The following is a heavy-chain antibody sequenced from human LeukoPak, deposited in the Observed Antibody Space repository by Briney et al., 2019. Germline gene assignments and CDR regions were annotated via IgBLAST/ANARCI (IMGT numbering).Heavy chain of an antibody. CDR1: GFTFSWHG. CDR2: IWVDGSQK. D-gene: IGHD2-15*01. Sequence: GGSLRLSCAASGFTFSWHGFHWVRQAPGKGLEWVAVIWVDGSQKYYADSVKGRFTISRDNSKNTLYLQMNSLRDDDTAVYYCVVVLVPSAFWHFDVWGRGTLVTVSS. CDR3: VVVLVPSAFWHFDV. V-gene: IGHV3-33*03. J-gene: IGHJ2*01.